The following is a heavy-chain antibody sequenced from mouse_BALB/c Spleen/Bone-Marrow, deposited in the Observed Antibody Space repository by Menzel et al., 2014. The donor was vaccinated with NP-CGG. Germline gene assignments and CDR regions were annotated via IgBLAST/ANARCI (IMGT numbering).Heavy chain of an antibody. CDR1: GYAFSNYG. D-gene: IGHD2-4*01. J-gene: IGHJ4*01. V-gene: IGHV1-80*01. CDR2: IYPGDGET. Sequence: QVQLQQSGAELVRPGSSVKISCKASGYAFSNYGMNWVKQRPGQGLEWIGQIYPGDGETNYNGEFEGRVTLTADKSSSTAYMQVSSLTSEDSAVYFCASVYDYGRGYAMDYWGQGTSVTVSS. CDR3: ASVYDYGRGYAMDY.